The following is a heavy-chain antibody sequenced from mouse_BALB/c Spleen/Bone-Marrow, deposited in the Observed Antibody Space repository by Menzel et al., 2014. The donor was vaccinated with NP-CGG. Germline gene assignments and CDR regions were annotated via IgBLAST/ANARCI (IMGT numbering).Heavy chain of an antibody. CDR3: ARLGYYGYFVD. CDR1: GFDFRRYW. D-gene: IGHD2-3*01. V-gene: IGHV4-1*02. J-gene: IGHJ2*01. Sequence: EVQVVESGGGLVQPGGSLKLSCAASGFDFRRYWMSWVRQAPGEGLEWIGEINPESSTINYTPSLKDKFIISRDNAKNTLYLQMSKVRSEDTALYYCARLGYYGYFVDWGQGTTLTVSS. CDR2: INPESSTI.